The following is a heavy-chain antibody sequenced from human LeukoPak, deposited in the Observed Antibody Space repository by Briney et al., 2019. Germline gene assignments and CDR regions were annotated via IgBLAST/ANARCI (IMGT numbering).Heavy chain of an antibody. CDR3: ARAGYYYDSSGPYGSY. CDR2: IYYSGST. Sequence: ASETLSLTCTVSGGSISSYYWSWIRQPPGKGLEWIGYIYYSGSTNYNPSLKSRVTISVDTSKNQFSLKLSSVTAADTAVYYCARAGYYYDSSGPYGSYWGQGTLVTVSS. J-gene: IGHJ4*02. V-gene: IGHV4-59*08. CDR1: GGSISSYY. D-gene: IGHD3-22*01.